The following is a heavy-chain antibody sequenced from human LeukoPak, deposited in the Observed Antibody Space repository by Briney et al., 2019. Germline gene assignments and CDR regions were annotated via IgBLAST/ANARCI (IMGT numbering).Heavy chain of an antibody. Sequence: PGGSLRLSCAASGFTFSSYAMSWVRQAPGKGLEWVSAISGSGGSTYYADSVKGRFTISRDNSKNSLYLQMNSLRAEDTAVYYCARGVQSGTAMAPAFDWGQGTLVTVSS. D-gene: IGHD5-18*01. CDR1: GFTFSSYA. CDR3: ARGVQSGTAMAPAFD. J-gene: IGHJ4*02. CDR2: ISGSGGST. V-gene: IGHV3-23*01.